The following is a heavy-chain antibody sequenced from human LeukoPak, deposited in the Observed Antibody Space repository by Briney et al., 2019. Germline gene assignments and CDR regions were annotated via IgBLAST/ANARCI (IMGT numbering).Heavy chain of an antibody. V-gene: IGHV4-39*07. CDR2: INHSGST. CDR3: ARGGYYGPKALGY. CDR1: GGSISSSSYY. J-gene: IGHJ4*02. Sequence: PSETLSLTCTVSGGSISSSSYYWSWIRQPPGKGLEWIGEINHSGSTNYNPSLKSRVTISVDTSKNQFSLELSSVTAADTAVYYCARGGYYGPKALGYWGQGTLVTVSS. D-gene: IGHD3-10*01.